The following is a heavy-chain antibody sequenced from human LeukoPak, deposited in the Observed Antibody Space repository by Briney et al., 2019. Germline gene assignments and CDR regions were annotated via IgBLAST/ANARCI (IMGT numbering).Heavy chain of an antibody. CDR3: ARDEEYLGYCSGGSCYGLYYFDY. CDR2: INAGNGNT. V-gene: IGHV1-3*01. J-gene: IGHJ4*02. D-gene: IGHD2-15*01. CDR1: GYTFSSHT. Sequence: GASVKVSCKASGYTFSSHTMHWVRQAPGQRLEWMGWINAGNGNTKYSQKLQGRVTMTTDTSTSTAYMELRSLRSDDTAVYYCARDEEYLGYCSGGSCYGLYYFDYWGQGTLVTVSS.